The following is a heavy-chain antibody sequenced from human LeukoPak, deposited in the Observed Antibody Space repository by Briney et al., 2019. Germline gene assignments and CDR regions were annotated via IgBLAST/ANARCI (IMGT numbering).Heavy chain of an antibody. Sequence: SETLSLTCTVSGGSISSYYWSWIRQPPGRGLEWIGYIYYSGSTNYKPSLKSRVTISVDTSKNQFSLKLSSVTAADTAVYYCARVVVVTATPYYFDYWGQGTLVTVSS. D-gene: IGHD2-15*01. CDR2: IYYSGST. CDR1: GGSISSYY. V-gene: IGHV4-59*01. CDR3: ARVVVVTATPYYFDY. J-gene: IGHJ4*02.